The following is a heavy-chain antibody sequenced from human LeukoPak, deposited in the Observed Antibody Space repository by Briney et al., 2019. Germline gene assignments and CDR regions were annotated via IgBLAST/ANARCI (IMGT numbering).Heavy chain of an antibody. Sequence: PGGSLRLSCAASGFTFNTFWMSWVRQAPGKGLEWVANINQDGTENHYVDSVKGRFTISRDNGKKSLYLQMNSLRVEDTAVYFCASGNYFDSWGQGTLVAVSS. J-gene: IGHJ4*02. D-gene: IGHD2-15*01. CDR3: ASGNYFDS. CDR2: INQDGTEN. V-gene: IGHV3-7*01. CDR1: GFTFNTFW.